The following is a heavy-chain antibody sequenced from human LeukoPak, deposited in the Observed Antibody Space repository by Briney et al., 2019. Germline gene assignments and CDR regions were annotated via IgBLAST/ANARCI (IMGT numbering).Heavy chain of an antibody. CDR2: ISTSSIYI. V-gene: IGHV3-21*01. Sequence: GGSLRLSCAASGFTFSSYSMNWVRRAPGKGLEWVSSISTSSIYIYYADSVKGRFTISRDNAKNSLFLQMNSLRAEDTAIYYCATIAVAGNYYYYYMDVWGKGTTVTISS. CDR3: ATIAVAGNYYYYYMDV. CDR1: GFTFSSYS. D-gene: IGHD6-19*01. J-gene: IGHJ6*03.